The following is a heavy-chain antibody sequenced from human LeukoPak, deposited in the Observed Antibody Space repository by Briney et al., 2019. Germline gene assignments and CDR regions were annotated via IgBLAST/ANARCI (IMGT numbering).Heavy chain of an antibody. CDR3: ARGVRGPYYYYYMDV. J-gene: IGHJ6*03. CDR2: INHSGST. Sequence: SETLSLTCAVYGGSFSGYYWSWIRQPPGKGLEWIGEINHSGSTNYNPSLKSRVTISVDTSKNQFSLKLSSVTAADTAVYYCARGVRGPYYYYYMDVWGKGTTVNVSS. D-gene: IGHD3-10*01. V-gene: IGHV4-34*01. CDR1: GGSFSGYY.